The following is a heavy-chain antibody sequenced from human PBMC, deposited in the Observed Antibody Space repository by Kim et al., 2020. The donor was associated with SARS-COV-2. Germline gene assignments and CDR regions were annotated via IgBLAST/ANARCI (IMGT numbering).Heavy chain of an antibody. J-gene: IGHJ2*01. CDR2: IYPADSDT. Sequence: GESLKISCKGSGYNFATNWIGWVRQMPGKGPEWMGTIYPADSDTRYSPSFQGQVTISADKSISTAYLQWSSLKASDTAIYFCARAETATWYFDLWSRGTL. CDR3: ARAETATWYFDL. V-gene: IGHV5-51*01. D-gene: IGHD2-15*01. CDR1: GYNFATNW.